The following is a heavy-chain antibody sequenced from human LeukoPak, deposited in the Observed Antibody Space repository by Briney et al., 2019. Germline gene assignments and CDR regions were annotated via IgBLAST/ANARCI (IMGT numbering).Heavy chain of an antibody. Sequence: SETLSLTCTVSGGSIRSYHWSWIRQPAGKELEWVGLIYTSGNTKYNSSLKSRVSMSVDTSKNQFSLKLRSVTAADTAVYFCASLGSGRFFDLWGRGTLVTVSS. CDR1: GGSIRSYH. CDR2: IYTSGNT. J-gene: IGHJ2*01. V-gene: IGHV4-4*07. CDR3: ASLGSGRFFDL. D-gene: IGHD3-16*01.